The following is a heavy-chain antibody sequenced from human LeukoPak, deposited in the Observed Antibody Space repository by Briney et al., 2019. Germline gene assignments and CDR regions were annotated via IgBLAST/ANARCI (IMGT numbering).Heavy chain of an antibody. CDR2: IYPGDSDT. D-gene: IGHD6-19*01. CDR3: ARLIAVAGTFGWFDP. J-gene: IGHJ5*02. Sequence: GESLKISCKGSGYSFTSYWIGWVRQMPGKGLEWMGIIYPGDSDTRYSPSSQGQVTISADKSISTAYLQWSSLKASDTAMYYCARLIAVAGTFGWFDPWGQGTLVTVSS. CDR1: GYSFTSYW. V-gene: IGHV5-51*01.